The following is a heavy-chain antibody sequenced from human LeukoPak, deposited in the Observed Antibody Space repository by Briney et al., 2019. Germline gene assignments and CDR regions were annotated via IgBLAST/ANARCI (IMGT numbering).Heavy chain of an antibody. Sequence: ASVKVSCKASGYTFTSNYIHWVRQAPGQGLEWMGIINPSGGSTSYAQKFQGRVTMTRDTSTSTVYMELSSLRSEDTAVYYCARDEVRDGYNLWDAFDIWGQGTMVTVSS. CDR1: GYTFTSNY. J-gene: IGHJ3*02. CDR3: ARDEVRDGYNLWDAFDI. D-gene: IGHD5-24*01. V-gene: IGHV1-46*01. CDR2: INPSGGST.